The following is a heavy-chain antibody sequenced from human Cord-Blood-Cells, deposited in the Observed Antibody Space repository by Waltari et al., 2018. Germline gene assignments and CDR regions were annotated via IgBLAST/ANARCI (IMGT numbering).Heavy chain of an antibody. CDR1: GFPFSRHR. V-gene: IGHV3-74*01. CDR3: ARGPAGGWFDY. D-gene: IGHD6-19*01. Sequence: EVQLVESGGGLVQPGGSLRLPGAASGFPFSRHRLHWVCQAPGKGLVWVSRINSDGSSTSYADSVKGRFTISRDNAKNTLYLQMNSLRAEDTAVYYCARGPAGGWFDYWGQGTLVTVSS. CDR2: INSDGSST. J-gene: IGHJ4*02.